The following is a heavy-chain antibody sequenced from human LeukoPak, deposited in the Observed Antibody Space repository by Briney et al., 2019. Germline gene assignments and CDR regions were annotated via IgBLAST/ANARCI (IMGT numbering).Heavy chain of an antibody. Sequence: GESLKIPCKGSGYSLTSYWIGWVRQMPGKGLEWMGIIYPGDSDTRYSPSFQGQVTISADKSISTAYLQWSSLKASDTAMYYCARPHCGGDCYPGVYAFDIWGQGTMVTVSS. V-gene: IGHV5-51*01. J-gene: IGHJ3*02. CDR1: GYSLTSYW. CDR3: ARPHCGGDCYPGVYAFDI. CDR2: IYPGDSDT. D-gene: IGHD2-21*02.